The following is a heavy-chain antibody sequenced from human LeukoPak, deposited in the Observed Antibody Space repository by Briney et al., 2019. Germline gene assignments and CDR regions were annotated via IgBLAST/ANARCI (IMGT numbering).Heavy chain of an antibody. J-gene: IGHJ3*02. CDR1: GGSISSYY. CDR2: IYYSGST. V-gene: IGHV4-59*12. D-gene: IGHD3-10*01. CDR3: ARGPNVLLWFGELLAAGDAFDI. Sequence: SETLSLTCTVSGGSISSYYWSWIRQPPGKGLEWIGYIYYSGSTNYNPSLKSRVTISVDASKNQFSLKLSSVTAADTAVYYCARGPNVLLWFGELLAAGDAFDIWGQGTMVTVSS.